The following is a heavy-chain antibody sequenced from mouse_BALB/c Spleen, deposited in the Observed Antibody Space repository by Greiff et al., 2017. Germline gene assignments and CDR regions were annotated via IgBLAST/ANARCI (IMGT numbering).Heavy chain of an antibody. V-gene: IGHV1S81*02. CDR1: GYTFTSYW. CDR2: INPSNGRT. CDR3: ARGSSYYGYGGY. J-gene: IGHJ2*01. Sequence: QVQLKQPGAELVKPGASVKLSCKASGYTFTSYWMHWVKQRPGQGLEWIGEINPSNGRTNYNEKFKSKATLTVDKSSSTAYMQLSSLTSEDSAVYYCARGSSYYGYGGYWGQGTTLTVSS. D-gene: IGHD2-2*01.